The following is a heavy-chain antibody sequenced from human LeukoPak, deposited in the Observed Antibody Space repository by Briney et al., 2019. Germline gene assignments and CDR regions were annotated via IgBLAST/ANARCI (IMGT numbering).Heavy chain of an antibody. Sequence: GGSLRLSCAASGFTFSSYAMNWVRQAPGKGLEWVSAISGSGGSTYYADSVKGRFTISRDNSKNTLYLQMNSLRAEDTAVYYCATRNTSPRFGYWGQATLVTVSS. J-gene: IGHJ4*02. CDR2: ISGSGGST. CDR1: GFTFSSYA. D-gene: IGHD2-2*02. V-gene: IGHV3-23*01. CDR3: ATRNTSPRFGY.